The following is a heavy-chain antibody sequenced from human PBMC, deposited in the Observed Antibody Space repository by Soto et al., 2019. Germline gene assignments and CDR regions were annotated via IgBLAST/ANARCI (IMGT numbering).Heavy chain of an antibody. J-gene: IGHJ6*02. CDR3: ARQVEMATIGAKRGDYYYYGMDV. D-gene: IGHD5-12*01. CDR1: GFTFSSYS. V-gene: IGHV3-21*01. CDR2: ISSSSSYI. Sequence: PGGSLRLSCAASGFTFSSYSMNWVRQAPGKGLEWVSSISSSSSYIYYADSVKGRFTISRDNAKNSLYLQMNSLRAEDTAVYYCARQVEMATIGAKRGDYYYYGMDVWGQGTTVTVSS.